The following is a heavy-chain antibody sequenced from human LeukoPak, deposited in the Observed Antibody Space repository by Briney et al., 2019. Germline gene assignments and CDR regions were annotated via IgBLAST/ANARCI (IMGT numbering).Heavy chain of an antibody. J-gene: IGHJ4*02. Sequence: SETLSLTCTVSGGSIRSSSYYWGWIRQPPGKGLEWIGCIYYSGSTYYNASLKSRGTISVDTSKNQFSLKLNSVPAADTAVYFCARQVVAVAGTGYFDYWGQGTLVTVSS. CDR1: GGSIRSSSYY. V-gene: IGHV4-39*01. D-gene: IGHD6-19*01. CDR2: IYYSGST. CDR3: ARQVVAVAGTGYFDY.